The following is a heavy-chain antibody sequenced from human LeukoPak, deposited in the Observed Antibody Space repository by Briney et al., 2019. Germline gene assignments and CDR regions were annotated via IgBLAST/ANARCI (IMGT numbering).Heavy chain of an antibody. D-gene: IGHD4-23*01. CDR3: ARGPAHGGNSHAFDI. J-gene: IGHJ3*02. CDR1: GGSLSRYY. Sequence: PSETLSLTCTVSGGSLSRYYWSWIRQPAGKGLEWIGRIYTSGDTNYNPSLKSRVTMSVDTSKNQFSLKLNSVTAADTAVYYCARGPAHGGNSHAFDIWGQGTVVTVSS. V-gene: IGHV4-4*07. CDR2: IYTSGDT.